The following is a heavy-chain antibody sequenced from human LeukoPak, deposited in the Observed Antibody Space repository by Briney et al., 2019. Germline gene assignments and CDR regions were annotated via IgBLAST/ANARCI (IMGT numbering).Heavy chain of an antibody. D-gene: IGHD3-10*01. V-gene: IGHV3-23*01. Sequence: PGGSLRLSCAASGFTFSSYAMSWVRQAPGKGLEWVSAISGSGGSTYYADSVKGRFTISRDNSKNTLYLQMSSLRAEDTAVYYCAKDEDGSGSYDYWGQGTLVTVSS. CDR2: ISGSGGST. J-gene: IGHJ4*02. CDR1: GFTFSSYA. CDR3: AKDEDGSGSYDY.